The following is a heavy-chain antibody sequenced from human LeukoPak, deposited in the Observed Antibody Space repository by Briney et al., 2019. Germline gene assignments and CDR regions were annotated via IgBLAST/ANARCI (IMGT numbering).Heavy chain of an antibody. CDR1: GGSISSGGSS. Sequence: PSQTLSLTCAVSGGSISSGGSSWSWIRQPPGKGLEWIGYIYHSGSTYYNPSLKSRVTISVDRSKNQFSLKLSSVTAADTAVYYCARDRYGFYIDYWGQGTLVTVSS. D-gene: IGHD5-18*01. J-gene: IGHJ4*02. CDR2: IYHSGST. CDR3: ARDRYGFYIDY. V-gene: IGHV4-30-2*01.